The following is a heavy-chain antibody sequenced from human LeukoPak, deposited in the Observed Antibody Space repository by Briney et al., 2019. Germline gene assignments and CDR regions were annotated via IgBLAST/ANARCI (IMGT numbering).Heavy chain of an antibody. V-gene: IGHV4-59*01. CDR3: ARPPSVTTVLVEDY. D-gene: IGHD4-17*01. J-gene: IGHJ4*02. CDR2: IYYSWST. Sequence: PSETLSLTCTVSGGSISSYYWSWIRQPPGKGLEWIGYIYYSWSTNYNPSLKSRVTISVDTSKNQFSLKLSSVTAADTAVYYCARPPSVTTVLVEDYWGQGTLVTVSS. CDR1: GGSISSYY.